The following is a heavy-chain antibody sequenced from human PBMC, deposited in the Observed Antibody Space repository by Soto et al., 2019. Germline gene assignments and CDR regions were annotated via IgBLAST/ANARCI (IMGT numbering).Heavy chain of an antibody. D-gene: IGHD6-13*01. CDR2: INAGNGNT. V-gene: IGHV1-3*01. CDR1: GYTFTSYA. J-gene: IGHJ6*02. Sequence: ASVKVTCKASGYTFTSYAIHWVRQAPGQRLEWMGWINAGNGNTKYSQKFQGRVTITRDTSASTAYMELSSLRSEDTAVYYCATSSSYVRNYYYGMDVWGQGTTVPVSS. CDR3: ATSSSYVRNYYYGMDV.